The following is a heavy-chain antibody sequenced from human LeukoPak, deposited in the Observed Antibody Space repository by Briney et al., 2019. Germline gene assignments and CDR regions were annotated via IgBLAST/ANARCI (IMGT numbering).Heavy chain of an antibody. J-gene: IGHJ5*02. CDR2: INPNSGGT. Sequence: ASVKVSCKASGYTFTGYYMHWVRQAPGQGLERMGRINPNSGGTNYAQKFQGRVTMTEDTSTDTAYMELSSLRSEDTAVYYCATLRGGSWFLNWFDPWGQGTLVTVSS. D-gene: IGHD2-15*01. CDR1: GYTFTGYY. CDR3: ATLRGGSWFLNWFDP. V-gene: IGHV1-2*06.